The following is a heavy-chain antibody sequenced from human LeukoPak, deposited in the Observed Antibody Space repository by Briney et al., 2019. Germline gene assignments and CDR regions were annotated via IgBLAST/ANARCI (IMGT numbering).Heavy chain of an antibody. V-gene: IGHV4-59*11. J-gene: IGHJ3*02. D-gene: IGHD3-3*01. CDR3: ARDHYDFWSGYYTGAFDI. CDR2: IYYSGST. Sequence: PSETLSLTCTVPGGSISSHYWSWIRQPPGKGLEWIGYIYYSGSTNYNPSLKSRVTISVDTSKNQFSLKLSSVTAADTAVYYCARDHYDFWSGYYTGAFDIWGQGTMVTVSS. CDR1: GGSISSHY.